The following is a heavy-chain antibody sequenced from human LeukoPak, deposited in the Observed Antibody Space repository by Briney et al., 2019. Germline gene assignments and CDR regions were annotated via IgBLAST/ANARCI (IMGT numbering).Heavy chain of an antibody. V-gene: IGHV3-23*01. J-gene: IGHJ4*02. CDR2: ISGSGGVT. Sequence: GGSLRLSCAVTGLTFRNYAMSWVRQAPGKGPEWVSDISGSGGVTHYADSVKGRFSISRDNSRNTLDLQMSSLRVEDTAVYYCAKAPLRDLAGTTGDYWGQGTLVTVPS. CDR1: GLTFRNYA. D-gene: IGHD1/OR15-1a*01. CDR3: AKAPLRDLAGTTGDY.